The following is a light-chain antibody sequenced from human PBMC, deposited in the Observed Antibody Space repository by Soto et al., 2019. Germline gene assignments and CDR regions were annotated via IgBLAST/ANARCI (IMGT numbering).Light chain of an antibody. CDR3: QQLFSYPLFT. CDR2: AAS. CDR1: QVISSY. Sequence: DIQLTQSPSFLSASVGDRVTITCRASQVISSYLAWYQQKPGKAPKLLIYAASTLQSGVPSRFRGSGSGTEFTLTISSLQPEDFASYYCQQLFSYPLFTFGPGTKVDIK. J-gene: IGKJ3*01. V-gene: IGKV1-9*01.